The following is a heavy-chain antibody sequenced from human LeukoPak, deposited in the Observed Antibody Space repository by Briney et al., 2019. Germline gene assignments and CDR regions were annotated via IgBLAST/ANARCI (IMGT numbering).Heavy chain of an antibody. D-gene: IGHD3-22*01. CDR1: GFIFTSYA. J-gene: IGHJ5*02. CDR3: ARDLGQYYDTSDNWFDP. V-gene: IGHV3-23*01. CDR2: ISGSGDST. Sequence: GGSLRLSCAASGFIFTSYAMTWVRQAPGKGLEWVSGISGSGDSTYYADSVKGRFTISRDNSKNTLNLQMNSLRAEDTAVYYCARDLGQYYDTSDNWFDPWGQGTLVTVSS.